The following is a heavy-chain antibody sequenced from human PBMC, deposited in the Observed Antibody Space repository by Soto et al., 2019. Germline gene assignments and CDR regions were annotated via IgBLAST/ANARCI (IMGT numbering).Heavy chain of an antibody. J-gene: IGHJ4*02. D-gene: IGHD7-27*01. CDR2: IYDGGRS. V-gene: IGHV4-30-4*01. CDR1: GGSISTVDYW. CDR3: ARGASGDKVES. Sequence: QVQLQESGPGLVKPSQTLSLTCTVSGGSISTVDYWWSWIRQSPDMGLEWIGHIYDGGRSYNNPSIESRVTMSVDTSKSQLSLTLSSVSAADTAVYSCARGASGDKVESWGEGTLVTVSS.